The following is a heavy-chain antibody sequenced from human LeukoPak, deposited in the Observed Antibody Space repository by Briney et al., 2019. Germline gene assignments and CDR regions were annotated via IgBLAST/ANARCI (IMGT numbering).Heavy chain of an antibody. CDR2: IHYSGST. CDR3: ASRDYFSRGEDY. J-gene: IGHJ4*02. D-gene: IGHD2/OR15-2a*01. Sequence: SETLSLTCTVSGGSISSGGYYWSWIRQHPGKGLEWIGYIHYSGSTYYNPSLKSRVTISVDTSKNQFSLKLSSVTAADTAVYYCASRDYFSRGEDYWGQGTLVTVSS. CDR1: GGSISSGGYY. V-gene: IGHV4-31*03.